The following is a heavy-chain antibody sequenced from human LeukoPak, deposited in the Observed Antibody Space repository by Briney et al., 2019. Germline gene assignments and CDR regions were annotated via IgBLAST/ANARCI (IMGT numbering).Heavy chain of an antibody. V-gene: IGHV3-15*01. D-gene: IGHD1-26*01. J-gene: IGHJ3*02. CDR2: IKSKTDGGTT. CDR1: GFTFSPYG. CDR3: TTDLRGSYSPSNAFDI. Sequence: GGSLRLSCAASGFTFSPYGMTWVRQAPGKGLEWVGRIKSKTDGGTTDYTAPVKGRFTISADDSKNTLYLQMNSLKTEDTAVYYCTTDLRGSYSPSNAFDIWGQGTMVTVSS.